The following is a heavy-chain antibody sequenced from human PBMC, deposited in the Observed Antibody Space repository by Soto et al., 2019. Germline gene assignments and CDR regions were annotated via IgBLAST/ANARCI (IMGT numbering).Heavy chain of an antibody. CDR3: ARDSSYYGSGRGVLDY. J-gene: IGHJ4*02. CDR1: GFTVSTNY. D-gene: IGHD3-10*01. Sequence: EAQLVESGGGLVRPGGSLRLSCAVSGFTVSTNYMSWVRQAPGKGLESVSIIYSDGSTYYADSVKGRFTTSRDRARNTLYLQMDNLRADDTAVYHCARDSSYYGSGRGVLDYWGPGALVTVSS. V-gene: IGHV3-66*01. CDR2: IYSDGST.